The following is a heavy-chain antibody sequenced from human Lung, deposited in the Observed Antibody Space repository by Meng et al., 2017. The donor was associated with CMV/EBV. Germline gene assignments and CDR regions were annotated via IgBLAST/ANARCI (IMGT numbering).Heavy chain of an antibody. V-gene: IGHV1-18*01. CDR1: GYTFTSYG. J-gene: IGHJ4*02. D-gene: IGHD6-19*01. CDR2: ISAYNGNT. CDR3: ARGIVIAVAGTGVYY. Sequence: ASXXVSCKASGYTFTSYGISWVRQAPGQGLEWMGWISAYNGNTNYAQKLQGRVTMTTDTSTSTAYMELRSLRSDDTAVYYCARGIVIAVAGTGVYYWGQGXLVTVSS.